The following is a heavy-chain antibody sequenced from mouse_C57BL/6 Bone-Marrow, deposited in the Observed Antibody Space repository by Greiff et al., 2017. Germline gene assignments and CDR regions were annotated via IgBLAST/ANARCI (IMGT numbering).Heavy chain of an antibody. CDR3: TRSTVVATDY. J-gene: IGHJ2*01. V-gene: IGHV1-15*01. CDR2: IDPDTGGT. Sequence: VKLQESGAELVRPGASVTLSCKASGYTFTDYEMHWVKQTPVHGLEWIGAIDPDTGGTAYNQKFKGKAILTADKSSITAYMELHSLTSEYSAVYYCTRSTVVATDYWGQGTTLTVSS. D-gene: IGHD1-1*01. CDR1: GYTFTDYE.